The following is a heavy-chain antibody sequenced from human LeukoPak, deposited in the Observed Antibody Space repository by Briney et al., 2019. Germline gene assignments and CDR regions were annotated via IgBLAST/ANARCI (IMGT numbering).Heavy chain of an antibody. Sequence: PGGSLRLSCAASGFTFSSYWMSWVRQAPGKGLEWVANIKQDGSEKNYVDSVKGRFTISRDNAKNSLYLQMNSLRSEDTAVYYCARASFDDCSSTSCYILQYYYYYYMDVWGKGTTVTISS. J-gene: IGHJ6*03. CDR1: GFTFSSYW. D-gene: IGHD2-2*02. CDR3: ARASFDDCSSTSCYILQYYYYYYMDV. V-gene: IGHV3-7*03. CDR2: IKQDGSEK.